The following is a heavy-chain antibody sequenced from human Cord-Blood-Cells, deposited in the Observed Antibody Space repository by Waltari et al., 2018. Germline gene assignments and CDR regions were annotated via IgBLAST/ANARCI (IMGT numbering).Heavy chain of an antibody. Sequence: STNYNPSLKSRVTISVDTSKNQVSLKLSSVTAADTAVYYCARAPSGPDYDFWSGYYRYFDLWGRGTLVTVSS. CDR3: ARAPSGPDYDFWSGYYRYFDL. CDR2: ST. V-gene: IGHV4-59*01. D-gene: IGHD3-3*01. J-gene: IGHJ2*01.